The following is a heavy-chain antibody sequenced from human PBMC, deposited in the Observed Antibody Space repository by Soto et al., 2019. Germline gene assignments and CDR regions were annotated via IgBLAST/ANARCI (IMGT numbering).Heavy chain of an antibody. Sequence: PGGSLRLSCAASGFTFSSYSMNWVRQAPGKGLEWVSSISSSSSYIYYADSVKGRFTISRDNAKNSLYLQMNSLRAEDTAVYYCARGTVEMATITGIYYYYGMDVWGQGTTVTVSS. CDR3: ARGTVEMATITGIYYYYGMDV. D-gene: IGHD5-12*01. CDR2: ISSSSSYI. J-gene: IGHJ6*02. V-gene: IGHV3-21*01. CDR1: GFTFSSYS.